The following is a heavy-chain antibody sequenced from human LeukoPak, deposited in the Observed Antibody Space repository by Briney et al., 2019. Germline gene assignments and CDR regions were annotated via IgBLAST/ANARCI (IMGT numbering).Heavy chain of an antibody. CDR2: IYYSGST. J-gene: IGHJ4*02. V-gene: IGHV4-39*07. CDR3: ARDGLDFYYDRSGYYPFDY. CDR1: GGSISNPNYY. D-gene: IGHD3-22*01. Sequence: PSETLSLTCTVSGGSISNPNYYWGWIRQPPGKGLEWIGTIYYSGSTYYNPSLKSRVTLSVDTSKNQFSLKLSSVTAADTAVSYCARDGLDFYYDRSGYYPFDYWGQGTLVTVSS.